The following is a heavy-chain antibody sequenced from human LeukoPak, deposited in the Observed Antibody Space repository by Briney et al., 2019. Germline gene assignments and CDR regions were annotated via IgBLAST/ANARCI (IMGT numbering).Heavy chain of an antibody. CDR1: GFNFNYFA. Sequence: GGSLRLSCSASGFNFNYFAMSWIRQAPGKRLEWVSTIGDSGSGGSYADSVRGRCTISRDNSKNIVYLQMHSLRVDDSAVYYCSRIKYGGNSGYHFDYWGQRTLVTVSS. CDR3: SRIKYGGNSGYHFDY. J-gene: IGHJ4*02. V-gene: IGHV3-23*01. CDR2: IGDSGSGG. D-gene: IGHD4-23*01.